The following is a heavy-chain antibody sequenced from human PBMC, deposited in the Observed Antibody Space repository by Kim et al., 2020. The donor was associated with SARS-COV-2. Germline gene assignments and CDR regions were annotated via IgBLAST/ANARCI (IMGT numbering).Heavy chain of an antibody. V-gene: IGHV4-34*01. CDR1: GVSFSGYY. J-gene: IGHJ4*02. D-gene: IGHD6-13*01. CDR2: INHSGST. Sequence: SETLSLTCAVYGVSFSGYYWSWIRQPPGKGLEWIAEINHSGSTNYNPSLKSRVTISVDTSKNQLTLKPSSVTAADTAVYYCAEGPTAVAGTGPYYFDYWGQGTLVTVSS. CDR3: AEGPTAVAGTGPYYFDY.